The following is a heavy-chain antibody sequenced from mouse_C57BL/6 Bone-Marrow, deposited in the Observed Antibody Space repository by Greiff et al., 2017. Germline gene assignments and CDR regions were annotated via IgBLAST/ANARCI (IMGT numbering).Heavy chain of an antibody. Sequence: QVQLQQSGAELVKPGASVKISCKASGYAFSSYWMNWVKQRPGKGLEWIGRIYPGDGDTNYNGKFKGKATLTADKSSSTAYMQLSSLTSEDSAVYFCARSHRITTVVADAMDYWGQGTSVTVSS. CDR1: GYAFSSYW. CDR2: IYPGDGDT. CDR3: ARSHRITTVVADAMDY. D-gene: IGHD1-1*01. V-gene: IGHV1-80*01. J-gene: IGHJ4*01.